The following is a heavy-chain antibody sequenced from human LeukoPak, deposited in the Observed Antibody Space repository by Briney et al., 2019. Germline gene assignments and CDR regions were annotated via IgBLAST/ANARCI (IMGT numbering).Heavy chain of an antibody. CDR2: IRAYNGNT. D-gene: IGHD4-17*01. CDR3: ASHDYGDYDLDRYGMDV. CDR1: GYTFTSYG. J-gene: IGHJ6*02. Sequence: GASVTVSCKASGYTFTSYGISWVRQAPGQGLEWMGWIRAYNGNTNYAQKLQGRVTMTTDTSTSTAYMELRSLRSDDTAVYYCASHDYGDYDLDRYGMDVWGQGTTVTVSS. V-gene: IGHV1-18*01.